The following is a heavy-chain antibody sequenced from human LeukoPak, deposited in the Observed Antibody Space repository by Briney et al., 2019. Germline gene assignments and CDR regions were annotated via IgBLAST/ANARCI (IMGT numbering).Heavy chain of an antibody. V-gene: IGHV4-59*10. CDR1: GGSFSGYY. Sequence: PSETLSLTCAVYGGSFSGYYWSWIRQPAGKGLEWIGRIYTSGSTNYNPSLKSRVTISVDTSKNQFSLKLSSVTAADTAVYYCARSGPIPATWGQGTLVTVSS. J-gene: IGHJ5*02. CDR3: ARSGPIPAT. CDR2: IYTSGST.